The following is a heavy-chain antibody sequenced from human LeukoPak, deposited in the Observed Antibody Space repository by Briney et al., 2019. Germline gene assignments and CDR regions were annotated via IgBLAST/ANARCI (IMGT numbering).Heavy chain of an antibody. J-gene: IGHJ4*02. D-gene: IGHD6-19*01. CDR1: GFTFSTFA. Sequence: TGGSLRLSCAASGFTFSTFAMIWVRQPPGKGLEWVSSIFPSGGEIHYADSVRGRFTISRDNSKSTLSLQMNSLRAEDTAVYYCARAGHSSGWSNFDYWGQGTLVTVSS. CDR3: ARAGHSSGWSNFDY. CDR2: IFPSGGEI. V-gene: IGHV3-23*01.